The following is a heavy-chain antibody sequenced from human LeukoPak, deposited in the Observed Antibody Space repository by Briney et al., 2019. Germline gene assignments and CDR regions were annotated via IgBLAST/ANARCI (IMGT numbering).Heavy chain of an antibody. J-gene: IGHJ4*02. CDR1: GFTFSSYA. CDR3: ARPSIVLMVYAVDFDY. CDR2: ISYGGSNK. V-gene: IGHV3-30-3*01. Sequence: GGSLRLSCAASGFTFSSYAMHWVRQAPGKGLEWVAVISYGGSNKYYADSVKGRFTISRDNSKNTLYLQMNSLRAEDTAVYYCARPSIVLMVYAVDFDYWGQGTLVTVSS. D-gene: IGHD2-8*01.